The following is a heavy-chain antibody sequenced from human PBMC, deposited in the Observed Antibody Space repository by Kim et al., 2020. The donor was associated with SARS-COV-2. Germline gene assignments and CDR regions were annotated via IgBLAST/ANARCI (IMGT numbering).Heavy chain of an antibody. V-gene: IGHV4-34*01. CDR3: ARGRSSGGEFDY. D-gene: IGHD2-21*01. CDR2: INHSGST. Sequence: SETLSLTCAVYGGSFSGYYWSWIRQPPGKGLEWIGEINHSGSTNYNPSLKSRVTISVDTSKNQFSLKLSSVTAADTAVYYCARGRSSGGEFDYWGQGTLVTVSS. CDR1: GGSFSGYY. J-gene: IGHJ4*02.